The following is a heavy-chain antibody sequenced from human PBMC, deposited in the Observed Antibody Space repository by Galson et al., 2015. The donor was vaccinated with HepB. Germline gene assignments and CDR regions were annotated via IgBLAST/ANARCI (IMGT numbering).Heavy chain of an antibody. CDR1: GGSISSYC. J-gene: IGHJ6*02. CDR3: ARAREGQQWLVPRYYGMDV. D-gene: IGHD6-19*01. Sequence: TLSLTCTVSGGSISSYCWSWIRQPPGKGLEWIGYIYYSGSTNYNPSLKSRVTISVDTSKNQFSLKLSSVTAADTAVYYCARAREGQQWLVPRYYGMDVWGQGTTVTVSS. CDR2: IYYSGST. V-gene: IGHV4-59*01.